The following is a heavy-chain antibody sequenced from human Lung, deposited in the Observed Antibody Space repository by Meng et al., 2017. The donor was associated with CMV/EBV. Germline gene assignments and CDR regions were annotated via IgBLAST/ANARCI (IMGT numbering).Heavy chain of an antibody. V-gene: IGHV4-34*01. CDR2: INHSGST. Sequence: SXAVYGGSFSGYYWSWIRQPPGKGLEWIGEINHSGSTNYNPSLKSRVTISVDTSKNQFSLKLSSVTAADTAVYYCARGSVVVPAAIWVKRAFDIWXQGTMVTVSS. CDR1: GGSFSGYY. CDR3: ARGSVVVPAAIWVKRAFDI. D-gene: IGHD2-2*02. J-gene: IGHJ3*02.